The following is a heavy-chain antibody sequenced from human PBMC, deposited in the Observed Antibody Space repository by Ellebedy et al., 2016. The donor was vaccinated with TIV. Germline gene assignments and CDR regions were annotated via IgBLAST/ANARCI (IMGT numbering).Heavy chain of an antibody. Sequence: AISGSGGSTYYADSVKGRFTISRDNSKNTLYLQMNSLRAEDTAVYYCAKDRPIAARFMGVFDYWGQGTLVTVSS. J-gene: IGHJ4*02. CDR2: ISGSGGST. D-gene: IGHD6-6*01. V-gene: IGHV3-23*01. CDR3: AKDRPIAARFMGVFDY.